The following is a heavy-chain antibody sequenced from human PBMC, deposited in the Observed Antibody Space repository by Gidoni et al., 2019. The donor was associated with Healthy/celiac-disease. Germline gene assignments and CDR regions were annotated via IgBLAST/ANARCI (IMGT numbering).Heavy chain of an antibody. J-gene: IGHJ4*02. CDR3: ARGRPRYCSSTSCYLDY. V-gene: IGHV3-48*02. D-gene: IGHD2-2*01. Sequence: EVQLVESGGGLVQPGGSLRLSCAASVFTFSIYRLTWGRQAPGKGLEWVSYISSSSSTIYYADSVKGRFTISRDNAKNSLYLQMNSLRDEDTAVYYCARGRPRYCSSTSCYLDYWGQGTLVTVSS. CDR1: VFTFSIYR. CDR2: ISSSSSTI.